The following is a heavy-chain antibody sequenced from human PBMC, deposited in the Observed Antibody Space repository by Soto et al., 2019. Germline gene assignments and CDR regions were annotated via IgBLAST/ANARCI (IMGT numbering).Heavy chain of an antibody. CDR1: GFTFSSYW. CDR2: IKQDGSEK. CDR3: ARRYSYGHYWYFYL. J-gene: IGHJ2*01. D-gene: IGHD5-18*01. Sequence: EVQLVESGGGLVQPGGSLRLSCAASGFTFSSYWMSWVRQAPGKGLEWVANIKQDGSEKYYVDSVKGRFTISRDNSKISLYLQMTSLSAEDTAVYYCARRYSYGHYWYFYLWGRGTLVTFSS. V-gene: IGHV3-7*03.